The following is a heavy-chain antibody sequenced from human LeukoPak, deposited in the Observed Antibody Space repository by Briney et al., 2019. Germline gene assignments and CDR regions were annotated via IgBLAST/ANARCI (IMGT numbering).Heavy chain of an antibody. Sequence: PGGTLRLSCAASGFTFSSYSMNWVRQAPGKGLEWVSSISSSSSYIYCADSVKGRFTISRDSAKNSLYLQMNSLRAEDTAVYYCARDLSGYDYNPIDYWGQGTLVTVSS. CDR1: GFTFSSYS. J-gene: IGHJ4*02. CDR3: ARDLSGYDYNPIDY. V-gene: IGHV3-21*01. CDR2: ISSSSSYI. D-gene: IGHD5-12*01.